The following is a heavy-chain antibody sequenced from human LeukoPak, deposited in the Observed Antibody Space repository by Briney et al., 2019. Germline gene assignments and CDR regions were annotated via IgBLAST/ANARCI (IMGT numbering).Heavy chain of an antibody. CDR3: ARGRAGAHAFDI. CDR2: IYYSGST. Sequence: SETLSLTCTVSGGSISSYYWNWIRQPPGKGLEWIGYIYYSGSTNYNPFLKSRVTMSVDTSKNQFSLKLSSVTAADTAVFYCARGRAGAHAFDIWGQGTMVTVSS. V-gene: IGHV4-59*01. CDR1: GGSISSYY. J-gene: IGHJ3*02. D-gene: IGHD1-26*01.